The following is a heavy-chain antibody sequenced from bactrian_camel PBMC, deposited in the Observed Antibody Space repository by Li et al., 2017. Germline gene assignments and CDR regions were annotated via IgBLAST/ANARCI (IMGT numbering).Heavy chain of an antibody. D-gene: IGHD4*01. V-gene: IGHV3S1*01. J-gene: IGHJ4*01. CDR3: AKVQVATTPDY. CDR2: ICSIA. CDR1: GYTFSRGC. Sequence: VQLVESGGGLVQPGGSLRLSCDTSGYTFSRGCAAWFRQAPGKEREGVASICSIAVYADSVKGRFTISRDNAKNTVHLQLNNLKTEDTAMYYCAKVQVATTPDYWGQGTQVTVS.